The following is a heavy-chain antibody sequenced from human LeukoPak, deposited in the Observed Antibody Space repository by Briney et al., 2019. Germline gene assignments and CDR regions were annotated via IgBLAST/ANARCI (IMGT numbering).Heavy chain of an antibody. CDR2: ISAYNGNT. Sequence: ASVKVSCKASGYTFTSYGISWVRQAPGQGLEWMGWISAYNGNTNYAQKLQGRVTMTTDTSTSTAYMELRSLRSDDTAVYYCARLPGIAAAGTPRYYYYYYYMDVWGKGTTVTVSS. D-gene: IGHD6-13*01. J-gene: IGHJ6*03. V-gene: IGHV1-18*01. CDR1: GYTFTSYG. CDR3: ARLPGIAAAGTPRYYYYYYYMDV.